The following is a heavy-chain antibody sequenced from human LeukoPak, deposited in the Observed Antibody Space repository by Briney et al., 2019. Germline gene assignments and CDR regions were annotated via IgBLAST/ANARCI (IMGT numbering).Heavy chain of an antibody. Sequence: GGSLRLSCAASGFAFSGYWMHWVRHPPGKGLVWVSRITGDGSSTTYADSVKGRFTIPRDNAKNTLYLQMISLRAEDTAVYYCARDTGWYFDLWGRGTLVTVSS. J-gene: IGHJ2*01. CDR3: ARDTGWYFDL. V-gene: IGHV3-74*01. CDR1: GFAFSGYW. D-gene: IGHD4-17*01. CDR2: ITGDGSST.